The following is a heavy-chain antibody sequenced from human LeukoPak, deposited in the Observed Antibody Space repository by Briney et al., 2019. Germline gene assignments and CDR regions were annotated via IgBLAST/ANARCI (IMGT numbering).Heavy chain of an antibody. D-gene: IGHD3-3*01. V-gene: IGHV3-21*04. J-gene: IGHJ5*02. CDR3: AKVGVLALTYYDFWSGYYSFDP. Sequence: PGGSLRLSCAASGFTFSSYSMNWVRQAPGKGLEWVSSISSSSSYIYYADSVKGRFTISRDNSKNTLYLQMNSLRAEDTAVYYCAKVGVLALTYYDFWSGYYSFDPWGQGTLVTVSS. CDR2: ISSSSSYI. CDR1: GFTFSSYS.